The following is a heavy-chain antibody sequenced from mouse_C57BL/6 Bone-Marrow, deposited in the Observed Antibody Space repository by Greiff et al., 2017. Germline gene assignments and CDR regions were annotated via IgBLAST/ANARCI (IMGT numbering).Heavy chain of an antibody. V-gene: IGHV8-12*01. D-gene: IGHD2-4*01. CDR2: IYWDDDK. J-gene: IGHJ3*01. CDR3: ARRHYDYDGFAY. CDR1: GFSLSTSGMG. Sequence: QVQLKESGPGILQSSQTLSLTCSFSGFSLSTSGMGVSWIRQPSGKGLEWLAHIYWDDDKRYNPSLKSRLTISKDTSRNQVFLKITSVDTADTATYYCARRHYDYDGFAYWGQGTLVTVSA.